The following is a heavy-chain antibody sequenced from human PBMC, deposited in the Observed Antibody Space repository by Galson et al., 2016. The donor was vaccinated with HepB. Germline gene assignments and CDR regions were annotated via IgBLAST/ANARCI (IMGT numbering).Heavy chain of an antibody. Sequence: SLRLSCAASGLSFSSYSMNWVRQAPGKGLEWVSYITSSSSTIYYADSVKGRLTISRDHAKNSLFLQKNSLRDEDTAVYYCARDRGSGLFHYYVLDVWGRGTTVTVSS. J-gene: IGHJ6*02. CDR1: GLSFSSYS. CDR3: ARDRGSGLFHYYVLDV. CDR2: ITSSSSTI. V-gene: IGHV3-48*02. D-gene: IGHD6-19*01.